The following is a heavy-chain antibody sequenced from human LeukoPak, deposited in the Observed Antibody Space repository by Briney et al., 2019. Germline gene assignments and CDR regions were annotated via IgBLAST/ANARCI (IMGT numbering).Heavy chain of an antibody. V-gene: IGHV3-7*01. J-gene: IGHJ4*02. CDR1: GFTFSTYC. Sequence: QAGGSLRLSCAASGFTFSTYCMSWVRQAPGKGLEWVANINQDGSEKYYVDSVKGRFTISRDNAKNSLYLQMNSLRAEDTAVYYCARGRFHYDSSGYSSFYYWGQGTLVTVSS. CDR3: ARGRFHYDSSGYSSFYY. CDR2: INQDGSEK. D-gene: IGHD3-22*01.